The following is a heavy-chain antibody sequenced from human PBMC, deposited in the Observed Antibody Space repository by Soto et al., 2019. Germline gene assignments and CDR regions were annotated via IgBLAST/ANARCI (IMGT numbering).Heavy chain of an antibody. J-gene: IGHJ4*02. V-gene: IGHV4-4*02. CDR1: GGSISSNYW. D-gene: IGHD2-2*01. Sequence: QVQLQESGPGLVKPSGTLSLTCAVSGGSISSNYWGSWVRQPPGKGLEWIGEIYYSGSTNYNPSLKSRVTMSLDKSNNQFSLKLSSVTAADTAVYYCARVTTGQRYCSNANCYYFDSWGQGTLVTVSS. CDR2: IYYSGST. CDR3: ARVTTGQRYCSNANCYYFDS.